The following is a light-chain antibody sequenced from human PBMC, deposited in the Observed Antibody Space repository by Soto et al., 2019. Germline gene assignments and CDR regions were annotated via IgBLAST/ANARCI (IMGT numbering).Light chain of an antibody. CDR1: SSDVGGSNY. J-gene: IGLJ1*01. CDR3: GSYSSSSTLYV. CDR2: DVS. Sequence: QSVLTQPASVSGSPGQSITISCTGTSSDVGGSNYVSWYQQHPGKAPKLMIYDVSNRVSGVSKCFSGSTSGNTASLTISGLQAEDEADYYCGSYSSSSTLYVFGTGTKLTVL. V-gene: IGLV2-14*03.